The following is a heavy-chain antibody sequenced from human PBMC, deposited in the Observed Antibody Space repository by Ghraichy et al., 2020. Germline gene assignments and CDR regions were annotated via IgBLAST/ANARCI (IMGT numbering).Heavy chain of an antibody. D-gene: IGHD1-26*01. CDR1: GFTFSSYA. V-gene: IGHV3-30-3*01. Sequence: GGSLRLSCAASGFTFSSYAMHWVRQAPGKGLEWVAVISYDGSNKYYADSVKGRFTISRDNSKNTLYLQMNSLRAEDTAVYYCARDGEGSGSYPYYYYYYGMDVWGQGTTVTVSS. CDR3: ARDGEGSGSYPYYYYYYGMDV. CDR2: ISYDGSNK. J-gene: IGHJ6*02.